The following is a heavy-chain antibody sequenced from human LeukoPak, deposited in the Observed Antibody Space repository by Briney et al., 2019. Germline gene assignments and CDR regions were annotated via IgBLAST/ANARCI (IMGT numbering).Heavy chain of an antibody. J-gene: IGHJ5*02. D-gene: IGHD6-6*01. CDR2: INPNSGGT. CDR3: ARGSLVSIAARPVVPVFLPFDP. CDR1: GYTFTGYY. V-gene: IGHV1-2*02. Sequence: ASVKVSCKASGYTFTGYYMHWVRQAPGQGLEWMGWINPNSGGTNYAQKFQGRVTMTRDTSISTAYMELSRLRSDDTAVYYCARGSLVSIAARPVVPVFLPFDPWGQGTLDTVSS.